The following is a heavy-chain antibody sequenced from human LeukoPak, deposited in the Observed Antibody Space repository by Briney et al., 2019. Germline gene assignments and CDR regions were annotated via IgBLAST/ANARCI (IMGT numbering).Heavy chain of an antibody. CDR2: MSHSGTT. D-gene: IGHD3-22*01. J-gene: IGHJ1*01. V-gene: IGHV4-39*01. CDR1: GGSISSSGVY. CDR3: ARQWDSSGYHEYFQH. Sequence: SETLSLTCTVSGGSISSSGVYWVWIRQPPGMGLEWIGSMSHSGTTYYNPSLKSRVTISVDTSKNQFSLKLSSVTAADTAVYYCARQWDSSGYHEYFQHWGQGTLVTVFS.